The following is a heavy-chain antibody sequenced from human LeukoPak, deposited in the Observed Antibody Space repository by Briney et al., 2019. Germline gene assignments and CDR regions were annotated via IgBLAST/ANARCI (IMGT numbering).Heavy chain of an antibody. D-gene: IGHD2-2*01. J-gene: IGHJ5*02. CDR2: IYYSGST. CDR3: AKGRYCSDSSCYGNWFDP. Sequence: PSETLSLTCTVSGGSISGRSHYWGWLRQPPGKGLEWIGSIYYSGSTYYNPPLKSRVTISVDTSQNQFSLNVISVTAADTAVYYCAKGRYCSDSSCYGNWFDPWGQGTLVTVSS. V-gene: IGHV4-39*01. CDR1: GGSISGRSHY.